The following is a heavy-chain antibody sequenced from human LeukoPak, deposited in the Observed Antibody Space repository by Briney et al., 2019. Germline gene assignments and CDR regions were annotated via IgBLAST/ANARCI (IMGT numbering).Heavy chain of an antibody. CDR2: IYTNGIT. Sequence: SETLSLTCTVSGDSISDYYWSWIRRPAGKGLELIGRIYTNGITNYNPSLKSRVTTLVDTSKNQFSLRLSSVTAADTAVYYCARGVMTAIFAFVIWGQGTMVTVSS. D-gene: IGHD2-21*02. CDR1: GDSISDYY. V-gene: IGHV4-4*07. J-gene: IGHJ3*02. CDR3: ARGVMTAIFAFVI.